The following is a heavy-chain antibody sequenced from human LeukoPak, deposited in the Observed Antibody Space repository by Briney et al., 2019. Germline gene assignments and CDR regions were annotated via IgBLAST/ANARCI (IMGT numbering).Heavy chain of an antibody. CDR3: ARNDCSGGSCYLVFDY. CDR2: IIPIFGTA. V-gene: IGHV1-69*06. J-gene: IGHJ4*02. Sequence: KVSCKASGGTFSSYAISWVRQAPGQGLEWMGGIIPIFGTANYAQKFQGRVTITADKSTSTAYMELSSLRSEDTAAYYCARNDCSGGSCYLVFDYWGQGTLVTVSS. D-gene: IGHD2-15*01. CDR1: GGTFSSYA.